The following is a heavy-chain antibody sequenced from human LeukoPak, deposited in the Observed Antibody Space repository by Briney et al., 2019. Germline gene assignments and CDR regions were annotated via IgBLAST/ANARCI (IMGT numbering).Heavy chain of an antibody. Sequence: GRSLRLSCAASGFTFDDYAMHWVRQAPRKGLEWVSGISWNSGSIGYADSVKGRFTISRDNAKNSLYLQMNSLRAEDTAVYYCARIDPKLGIGPSYYWGQGTLVTVSS. D-gene: IGHD7-27*01. V-gene: IGHV3-9*01. CDR1: GFTFDDYA. CDR3: ARIDPKLGIGPSYY. CDR2: ISWNSGSI. J-gene: IGHJ4*02.